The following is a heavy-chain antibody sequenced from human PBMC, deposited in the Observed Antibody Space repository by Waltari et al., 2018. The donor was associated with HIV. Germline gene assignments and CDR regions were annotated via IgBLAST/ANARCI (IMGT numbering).Heavy chain of an antibody. V-gene: IGHV4-39*01. J-gene: IGHJ4*02. D-gene: IGHD5-12*01. CDR1: GGSISSSNYY. CDR2: IYYSGST. Sequence: QLQLQESGPGLVKPSETLSLTCTVSGGSISSSNYYWGWIRQPPGKGLAWIGTIYYSGSTYYNPSLKSRVTISVDTSKNQVSLNLSSVTAADTAVYYCARQGGNGRSFDYWGQGTLVTVSS. CDR3: ARQGGNGRSFDY.